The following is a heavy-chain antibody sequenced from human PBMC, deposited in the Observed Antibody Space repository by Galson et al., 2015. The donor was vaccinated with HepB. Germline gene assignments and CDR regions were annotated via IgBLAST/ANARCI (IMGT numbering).Heavy chain of an antibody. CDR3: AKGYGLFDS. D-gene: IGHD5-18*01. J-gene: IGHJ5*01. V-gene: IGHV3-23*01. Sequence: SLRLSCAASGFAFDSHDMSWVRQAPGRGLEWISGITGKGDSTFYADSVKGRFTVSKDNSNNMLYLQMNSLRAEDAGLYFCAKGYGLFDSWGQGILVTVSS. CDR2: ITGKGDST. CDR1: GFAFDSHD.